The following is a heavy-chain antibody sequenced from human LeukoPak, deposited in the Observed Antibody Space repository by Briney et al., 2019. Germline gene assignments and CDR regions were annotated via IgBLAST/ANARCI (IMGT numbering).Heavy chain of an antibody. D-gene: IGHD1-26*01. Sequence: PSETLSLTRTVSGGSINNYYWSWIRQPPGKGLEWIAYIYYTGSADYNPSLKSRVTISLDTPKNQFSLRLSSVAAADTAVYYCAGGGGSSEHAGAFDIWGQGTLVTVSS. CDR2: IYYTGSA. CDR1: GGSINNYY. J-gene: IGHJ3*02. V-gene: IGHV4-59*01. CDR3: AGGGGSSEHAGAFDI.